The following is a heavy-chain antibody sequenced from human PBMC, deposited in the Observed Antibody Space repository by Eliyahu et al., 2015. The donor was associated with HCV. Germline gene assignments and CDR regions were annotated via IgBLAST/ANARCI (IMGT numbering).Heavy chain of an antibody. CDR2: IRNKADNYAT. J-gene: IGHJ4*02. CDR3: TQNWGLYYFDY. V-gene: IGHV3-73*02. D-gene: IGHD7-27*01. Sequence: EVQLVESGGGLVQPGGSLKLSCAASGFTFSGSAIPWVRQASGKGLEWFGRIRNKADNYATAYAASVKGRFTISRDDSRNTAYLQMNSLKTEDTAVYFCTQNWGLYYFDYWGQGTLVTVSS. CDR1: GFTFSGSA.